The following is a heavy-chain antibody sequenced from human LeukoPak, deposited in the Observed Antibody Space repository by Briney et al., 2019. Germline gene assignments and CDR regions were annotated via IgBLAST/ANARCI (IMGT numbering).Heavy chain of an antibody. Sequence: ASVKVSCKASGGTFSSYAISWVRQAPGQGLEWMGRIIPIFGTANYAQKFQGRVTITTDESTSTAYMELGSLRSEDTAVYYCARGMGATRVFDYWGQGTLVTVSS. CDR1: GGTFSSYA. V-gene: IGHV1-69*05. J-gene: IGHJ4*02. CDR3: ARGMGATRVFDY. D-gene: IGHD1-26*01. CDR2: IIPIFGTA.